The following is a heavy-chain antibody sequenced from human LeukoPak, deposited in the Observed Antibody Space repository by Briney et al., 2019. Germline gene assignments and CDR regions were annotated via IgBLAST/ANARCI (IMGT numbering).Heavy chain of an antibody. J-gene: IGHJ5*02. D-gene: IGHD5-24*01. CDR1: GLTFSSYE. CDR3: ASRVRGGRWLYNWFDP. CDR2: ISSSGSTI. V-gene: IGHV3-48*03. Sequence: GSLRLSCAASGLTFSSYEMNWVRQAPGKGLEWVSYISSSGSTIYYADSVKGRFTISRDNAKNSLYLQMNSLRAEDTAVYYCASRVRGGRWLYNWFDPWGQGTLVTVSS.